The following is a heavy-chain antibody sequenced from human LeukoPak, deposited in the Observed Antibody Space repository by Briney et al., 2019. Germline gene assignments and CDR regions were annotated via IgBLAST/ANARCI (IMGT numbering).Heavy chain of an antibody. CDR3: AGRNKGPADV. J-gene: IGHJ6*02. CDR2: IYYTGTT. V-gene: IGHV4-59*01. D-gene: IGHD1-14*01. Sequence: SETLSLTCTVSGGSISSYYWSWIRQPPGKGLEWIGYIYYTGTTNYNPSLKSRVTISVDTSKNQFSLKLGSVTAADTAVYYCAGRNKGPADVWGQGTTVTVSS. CDR1: GGSISSYY.